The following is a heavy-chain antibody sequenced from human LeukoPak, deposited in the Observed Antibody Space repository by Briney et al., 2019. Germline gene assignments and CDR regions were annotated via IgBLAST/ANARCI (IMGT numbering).Heavy chain of an antibody. V-gene: IGHV3-30-3*01. CDR3: ARDPTRRQSYYDILTGSPNWFDP. Sequence: PGGSLRLSCAASGFTFSSYAMHWVRPAPGKGLEWVAVISYDGSNKYYADSVKGRFTISRDNSKTTLYLQMNSLRAEDTAVYYCARDPTRRQSYYDILTGSPNWFDPWGQGTLVTVSS. J-gene: IGHJ5*02. CDR2: ISYDGSNK. CDR1: GFTFSSYA. D-gene: IGHD3-9*01.